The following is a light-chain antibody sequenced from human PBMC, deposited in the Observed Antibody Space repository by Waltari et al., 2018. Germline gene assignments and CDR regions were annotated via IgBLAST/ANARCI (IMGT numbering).Light chain of an antibody. CDR2: DVS. CDR1: SSIVDDYNF. CDR3: FSYASSYTSWV. V-gene: IGLV2-11*01. Sequence: QSALTQPRSVSGSPGQSVTIPCTGTSSIVDDYNFISWYRQHPGEAPKLMIYDVSKRPSGVPGRFSGSKSGNTASLTISGLQAEDEADYYCFSYASSYTSWVLGGGTKLTVL. J-gene: IGLJ3*02.